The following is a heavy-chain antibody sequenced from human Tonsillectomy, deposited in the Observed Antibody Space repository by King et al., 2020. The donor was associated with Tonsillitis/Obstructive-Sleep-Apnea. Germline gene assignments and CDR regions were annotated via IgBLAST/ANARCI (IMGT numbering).Heavy chain of an antibody. CDR3: ARRYYYYMDV. Sequence: QLQESGPGLVKPSETLSLTCTVSGGSISSYYWSWLRQSPGKGLEWIGYISNTGSTRYSPSLKSRVTISVDTPKNQFSLRLSSVTAADTAVYYCARRYYYYMDVWGKGTTITVSS. V-gene: IGHV4-59*08. CDR1: GGSISSYY. J-gene: IGHJ6*03. CDR2: ISNTGST.